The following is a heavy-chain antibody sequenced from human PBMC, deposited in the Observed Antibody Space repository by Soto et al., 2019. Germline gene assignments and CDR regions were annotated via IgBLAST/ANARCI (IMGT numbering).Heavy chain of an antibody. CDR3: ARGVSAGVDY. V-gene: IGHV1-8*01. CDR1: GYSFTSLD. D-gene: IGHD1-26*01. CDR2: MQPSTGRT. J-gene: IGHJ4*02. Sequence: QVQLVQSGAEVREPWASVKVSCKASGYSFTSLDINWVRQTAGQGHEWMGWMQPSTGRTGYAQKFHGRVTMSRDTSINTAYMELTTLTSADTASYYCARGVSAGVDYWGQGTLVTASP.